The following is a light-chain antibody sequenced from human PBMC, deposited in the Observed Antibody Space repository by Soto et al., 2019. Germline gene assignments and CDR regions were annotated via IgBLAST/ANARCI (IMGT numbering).Light chain of an antibody. CDR2: DAS. Sequence: DIQMTQSPSTLSASVGDRVTITCRASQSILSWLAWYQHKPGKAPKLLIYDASSLESGVPSRFSGSRSGTEFTLPISSLQPDDIATYYCQQYDTYWTFGQGTKVEI. CDR1: QSILSW. V-gene: IGKV1-5*01. J-gene: IGKJ1*01. CDR3: QQYDTYWT.